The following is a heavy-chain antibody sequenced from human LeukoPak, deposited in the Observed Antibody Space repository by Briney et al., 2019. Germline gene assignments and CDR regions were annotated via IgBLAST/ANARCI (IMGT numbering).Heavy chain of an antibody. D-gene: IGHD5-18*01. J-gene: IGHJ5*02. CDR3: AAVDVDTAFP. CDR2: ISGSCGST. Sequence: GGSLRLSCAASGFTFNNYGMSWLRQAPGKGLEWVSAISGSCGSTYYGDSVKGRFTISRDNSKNTLYLQMNSLRAEDTAVYYCAAVDVDTAFPWGQGTLVTVSS. V-gene: IGHV3-23*01. CDR1: GFTFNNYG.